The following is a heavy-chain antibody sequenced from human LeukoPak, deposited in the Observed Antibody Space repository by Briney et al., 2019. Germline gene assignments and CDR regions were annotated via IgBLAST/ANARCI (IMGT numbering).Heavy chain of an antibody. V-gene: IGHV3-9*01. D-gene: IGHD2-2*01. J-gene: IGHJ4*02. CDR1: GFTFDDYA. CDR3: ARRVVVPAAPYYFDY. CDR2: ISWNSGSI. Sequence: SGGSLRLSCAASGFTFDDYAMHWVRQAPGKGLEWVSGISWNSGSIGYADSVKGRFTISRDNAKNTLYLQMNSLRAEDTAVYYCARRVVVPAAPYYFDYWGQGTLVTVSS.